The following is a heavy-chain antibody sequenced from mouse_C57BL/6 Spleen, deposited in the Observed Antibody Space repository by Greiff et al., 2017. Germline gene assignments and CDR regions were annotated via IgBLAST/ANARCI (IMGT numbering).Heavy chain of an antibody. Sequence: EVQRVESGGGLVKPGGSLKLSCAASGFTFSDYGMHWVRQAPEQWLEWVAYISSGSSTIYYADTVKGRFTISRDNAKNTLFLQMTSLRSADTAMYYCAKPFYYGNYIDYWGQGTTLTVSS. D-gene: IGHD2-1*01. J-gene: IGHJ2*01. CDR2: ISSGSSTI. CDR1: GFTFSDYG. CDR3: AKPFYYGNYIDY. V-gene: IGHV5-17*01.